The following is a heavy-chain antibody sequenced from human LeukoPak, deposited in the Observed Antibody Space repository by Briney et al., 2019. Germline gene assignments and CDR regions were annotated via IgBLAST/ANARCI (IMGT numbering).Heavy chain of an antibody. CDR1: GGSISSSNW. V-gene: IGHV4-4*02. D-gene: IGHD3-10*01. CDR2: IYHSGST. CDR3: AREGDVLLWFGESPIFDY. J-gene: IGHJ4*02. Sequence: PSGTLSLTCAVSGGSISSSNWWSWVRQPPGKGLEWIGEIYHSGSTNYNPSLKSRVTISVDKSKNQFSLKLSSVTAADTAVYYCAREGDVLLWFGESPIFDYWGQGTLVTVSS.